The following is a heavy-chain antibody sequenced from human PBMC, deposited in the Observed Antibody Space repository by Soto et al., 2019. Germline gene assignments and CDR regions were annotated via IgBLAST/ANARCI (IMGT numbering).Heavy chain of an antibody. CDR2: ISPMFGAA. V-gene: IGHV1-69*19. J-gene: IGHJ4*02. Sequence: QVQLVQSGDEMKKPGSSVKGSCQSSGGTFNTYAMNWVRQAPGQGPEWMGDISPMFGAANYAPKFQGRVTIAADESTGTSYMQSRILTSEDPALYFCAREVQVHTPAFVYWGQRTLVTVSS. D-gene: IGHD3-10*01. CDR3: AREVQVHTPAFVY. CDR1: GGTFNTYA.